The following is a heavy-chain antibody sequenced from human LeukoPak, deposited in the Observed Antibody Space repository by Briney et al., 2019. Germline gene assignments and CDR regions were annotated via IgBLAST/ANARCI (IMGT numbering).Heavy chain of an antibody. CDR3: ARGSDYYYGMDV. CDR2: IYTSGST. J-gene: IGHJ6*02. V-gene: IGHV4-4*07. Sequence: SETLSLTCTVSGGSISSYYWSWIRQPAGKGLEWIGRIYTSGSTTYNPPLKSRVTMSVDTSKNQFSLKLCAVSAADTAVYYCARGSDYYYGMDVWGQGTTVTVSS. CDR1: GGSISSYY.